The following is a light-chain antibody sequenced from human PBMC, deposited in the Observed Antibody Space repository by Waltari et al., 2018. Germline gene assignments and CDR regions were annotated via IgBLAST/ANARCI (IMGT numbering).Light chain of an antibody. Sequence: EIVSTQSPATLSVSPGERATLSCRASQTVSNYLPWNHQKPGQAPRLLIYDASNRATGIPARFSGSGSGTDFALTTSSLEPEDFTFYYCQQRSNWLTFGGGTKLEIK. CDR2: DAS. V-gene: IGKV3-11*01. CDR1: QTVSNY. CDR3: QQRSNWLT. J-gene: IGKJ4*01.